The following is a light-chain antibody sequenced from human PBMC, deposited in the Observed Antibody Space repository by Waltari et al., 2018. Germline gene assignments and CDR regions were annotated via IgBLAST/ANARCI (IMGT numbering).Light chain of an antibody. CDR1: SSDIGNSNP. V-gene: IGLV2-23*02. J-gene: IGLJ2*01. CDR2: EVN. Sequence: QSALTQPASVSGPPGQSITISCTGTSSDIGNSNPVSWSQQHPGKALKLMIYEVNKRPAGVSDRCAGSKAGNPASLRISELQAEYEADYHCCSCARGVNYCKVFSGGAKLGVL. CDR3: CSCARGVNYCKV.